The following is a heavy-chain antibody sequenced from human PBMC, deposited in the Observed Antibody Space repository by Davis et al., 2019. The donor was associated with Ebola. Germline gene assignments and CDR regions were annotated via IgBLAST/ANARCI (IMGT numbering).Heavy chain of an antibody. J-gene: IGHJ6*02. CDR1: GFTFSSYA. CDR3: ARNGLQRSSGRSMDV. V-gene: IGHV3-30-3*01. Sequence: GESLKISCAASGFTFSSYAMHWVRQAPGKGLEWVAVISYDGSNKYYADSVKGRFTISRDNSKNTLYLQMNSLRAEDTAVYYCARNGLQRSSGRSMDVWGQGTTVTVSS. D-gene: IGHD3-10*01. CDR2: ISYDGSNK.